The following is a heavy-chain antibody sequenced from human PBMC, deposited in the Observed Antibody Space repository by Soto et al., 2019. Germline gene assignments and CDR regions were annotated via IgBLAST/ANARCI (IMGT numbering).Heavy chain of an antibody. CDR1: GFTFSSYG. CDR3: AREGRNITIFGVTHYYGIDV. V-gene: IGHV3-33*01. CDR2: IRNDRSNK. J-gene: IGHJ6*02. D-gene: IGHD3-3*01. Sequence: PGGSLRLSCAASGFTFSSYGMHWVRQAPGKGLEWVAVIRNDRSNKYYADSVKGRFTISRDNAKNSLYLQMNSLRAEDTAVYYCAREGRNITIFGVTHYYGIDVWGQGTTVTVSS.